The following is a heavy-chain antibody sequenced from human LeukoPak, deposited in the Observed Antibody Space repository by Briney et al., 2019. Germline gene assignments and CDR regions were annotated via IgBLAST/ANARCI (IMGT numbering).Heavy chain of an antibody. CDR3: ARGGEYSYGWKNYYYMDV. J-gene: IGHJ6*03. D-gene: IGHD5-18*01. Sequence: ASVKVSCKASGYTFTGYYMHWVRQAPGQGLEWVGWINPNSGGTNYAQKFQGRVTMTRDTSISTAYMELSRLRSDDTAVYYCARGGEYSYGWKNYYYMDVWGKGTTVTVSS. CDR2: INPNSGGT. V-gene: IGHV1-2*02. CDR1: GYTFTGYY.